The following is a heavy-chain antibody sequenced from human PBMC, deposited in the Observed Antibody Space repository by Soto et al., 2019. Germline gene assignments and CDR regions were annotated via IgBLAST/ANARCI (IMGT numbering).Heavy chain of an antibody. D-gene: IGHD3-10*01. CDR1: GYTFTSYD. J-gene: IGHJ6*03. CDR3: ARDYYYGSVSYYNLYYYYYMDV. V-gene: IGHV1-8*01. Sequence: ASVKVSCKASGYTFTSYDINWVRQATGQGLEWMGWMNPNSGNTGYAQKFQGRVTMTRNTSISTAYMGLSSLRSDETAVYYCARDYYYGSVSYYNLYYYYYMDVWGKGTTVTVSS. CDR2: MNPNSGNT.